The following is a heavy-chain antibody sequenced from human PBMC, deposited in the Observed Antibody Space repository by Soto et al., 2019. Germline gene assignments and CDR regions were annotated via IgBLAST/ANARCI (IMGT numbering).Heavy chain of an antibody. J-gene: IGHJ3*02. CDR1: GYTFTSYA. Sequence: GASVKVSCKASGYTFTSYAMHWVRQAPGQRLEWMGWINAGNGNTKYSQKFQGRVTITRDTSASTAYMELSSLRSEDTAVYYCARATTYYYDSSGYYVGAFDIWGQGTIVTVSS. D-gene: IGHD3-22*01. CDR2: INAGNGNT. CDR3: ARATTYYYDSSGYYVGAFDI. V-gene: IGHV1-3*01.